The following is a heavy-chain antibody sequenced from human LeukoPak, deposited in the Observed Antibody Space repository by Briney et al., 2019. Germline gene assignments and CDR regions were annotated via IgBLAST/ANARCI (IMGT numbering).Heavy chain of an antibody. CDR3: AKVLDYYYYGMDV. Sequence: GGPLRLSCAASGFTFSNYAMNWVRQAPGKGLEWVSATSGSGGSTYYADSVKGRFTISRDNSKNTVYLQMNSLRAEDTAVYYCAKVLDYYYYGMDVWGQGTTVTVSS. V-gene: IGHV3-23*01. CDR2: TSGSGGST. CDR1: GFTFSNYA. J-gene: IGHJ6*02.